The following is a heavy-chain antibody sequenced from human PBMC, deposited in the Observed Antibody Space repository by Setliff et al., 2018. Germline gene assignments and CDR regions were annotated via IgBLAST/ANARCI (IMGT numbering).Heavy chain of an antibody. Sequence: SETLSLTCAVSGVSISDGHFWGWIRQPPGKGLEWIGSIDRTGNRYYNSPLRSRVTLSSDMSRNEFSLELRSMTAADTAMYYCARRDEYLQFREFFDFWGQGILVTVS. CDR2: IDRTGNR. J-gene: IGHJ4*02. V-gene: IGHV4-38-2*01. CDR1: GVSISDGHF. CDR3: ARRDEYLQFREFFDF. D-gene: IGHD3-10*01.